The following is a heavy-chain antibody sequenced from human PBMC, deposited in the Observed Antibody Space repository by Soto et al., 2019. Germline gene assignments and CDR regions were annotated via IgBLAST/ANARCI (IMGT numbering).Heavy chain of an antibody. V-gene: IGHV1-3*01. CDR1: GYTFTSYA. CDR3: AREYCSGGSCYSYFEY. J-gene: IGHJ4*02. D-gene: IGHD2-15*01. Sequence: ASVKVSFKASGYTFTSYAMHWVRQAPGQRLEWMGWINAGNGNTKYSQKFQGRVTMTRDTSTSTAYMELSRLRSEDTAVYYCAREYCSGGSCYSYFEYWGQGTLVTVSS. CDR2: INAGNGNT.